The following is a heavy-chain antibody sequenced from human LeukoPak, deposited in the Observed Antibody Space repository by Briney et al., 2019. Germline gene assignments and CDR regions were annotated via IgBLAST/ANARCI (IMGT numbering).Heavy chain of an antibody. CDR1: GYTFTSYG. CDR3: ARGVHEYNYFDP. D-gene: IGHD1-1*01. Sequence: ASVKLSCNASGYTFTSYGISWVRQAPGQGLEWMGWISAYNGNTNYAQKLQGRVTMTTDTSTSTAYMELRSLRSDDTAVYYCARGVHEYNYFDPWGQGTLVTVSS. V-gene: IGHV1-18*04. CDR2: ISAYNGNT. J-gene: IGHJ5*02.